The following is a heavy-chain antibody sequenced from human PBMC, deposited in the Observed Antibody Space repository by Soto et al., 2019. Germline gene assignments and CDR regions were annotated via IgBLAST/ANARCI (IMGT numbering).Heavy chain of an antibody. Sequence: GASVKVSCTASGGTFSSYAISWVRQAPGQGLEWMGRIIPICCTVNYAEKFQGRVTITADESTSTAYMELSSLRAEDTAVYYCARAGGYCSSTSCLPGTNYYYYGMDVWGQGPTVTVSS. V-gene: IGHV1-69*13. CDR2: IIPICCTV. D-gene: IGHD2-2*01. CDR3: ARAGGYCSSTSCLPGTNYYYYGMDV. J-gene: IGHJ6*02. CDR1: GGTFSSYA.